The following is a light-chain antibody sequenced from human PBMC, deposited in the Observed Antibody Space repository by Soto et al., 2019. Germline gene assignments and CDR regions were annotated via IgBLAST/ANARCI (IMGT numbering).Light chain of an antibody. CDR2: GAS. CDR1: QYVDTY. J-gene: IGKJ1*01. V-gene: IGKV1-39*01. Sequence: DLQMTQSPSSLSESVGDRVTITCRASQYVDTYLNWYQQKPGKAPKLLIYGASSLQSGVPSRFSGIGSGIDFTLTISSLQPEDSATYYCQQSYRTPRSFGQGTKVEVK. CDR3: QQSYRTPRS.